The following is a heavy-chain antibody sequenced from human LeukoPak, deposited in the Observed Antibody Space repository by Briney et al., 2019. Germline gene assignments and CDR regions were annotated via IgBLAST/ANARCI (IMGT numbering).Heavy chain of an antibody. D-gene: IGHD6-19*01. J-gene: IGHJ3*02. CDR2: ISSSGSTI. Sequence: GGSLRLSCAASGFTFSSYEMNWVRQAPGKGLEWVSYISSSGSTIYYADSVKGRFTISRDNAKNSLYLQMNSLRAEDTAVYYCARGFGVAVAGRAFDIWGQGTMVTVSS. CDR1: GFTFSSYE. CDR3: ARGFGVAVAGRAFDI. V-gene: IGHV3-48*03.